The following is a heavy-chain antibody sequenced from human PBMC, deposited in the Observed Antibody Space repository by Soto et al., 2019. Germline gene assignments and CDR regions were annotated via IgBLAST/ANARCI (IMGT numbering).Heavy chain of an antibody. CDR2: IYWDDDK. CDR3: AHIGKEYYDILPWFDP. Sequence: QITLKESGPTLVKPTQPLTLTCTFSGFSLSTSGVGVGWIRQPPGKALEWLALIYWDDDKLYSPSLKSRLTITKDTSKNQVVLTMTNIDPVDTATYYCAHIGKEYYDILPWFDPWGQGTLVTVSS. V-gene: IGHV2-5*02. D-gene: IGHD3-9*01. CDR1: GFSLSTSGVG. J-gene: IGHJ5*02.